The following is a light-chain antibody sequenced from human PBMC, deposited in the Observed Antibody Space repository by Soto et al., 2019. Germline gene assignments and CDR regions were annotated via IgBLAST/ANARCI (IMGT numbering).Light chain of an antibody. V-gene: IGLV1-40*01. CDR1: SSNIGAGYD. CDR3: QSYDSSLSGRVV. J-gene: IGLJ2*01. CDR2: GNS. Sequence: QSVLTQPPSVSGAPGQRVTISCTGSSSNIGAGYDVHWYQQLPGTAPKLLIYGNSNRPSGVPDRFSGSKSGTSASLAITGLLAEEDADYYCQSYDSSLSGRVVFGGGTQLTVL.